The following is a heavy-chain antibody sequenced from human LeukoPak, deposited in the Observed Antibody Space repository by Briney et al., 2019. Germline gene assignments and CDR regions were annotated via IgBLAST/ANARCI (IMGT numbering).Heavy chain of an antibody. D-gene: IGHD5-18*01. CDR2: IYYSGST. CDR3: ARHGFGSYGFYGMDV. Sequence: SETLSLTCTVSGGSISSYYWSWIRQPPGKGLEWIGYIYYSGSTNYNPSLKSQVTISVDTSKNQFSLKLSSVTAADTAVYYCARHGFGSYGFYGMDVWGQGTTVTVSS. V-gene: IGHV4-59*08. CDR1: GGSISSYY. J-gene: IGHJ6*02.